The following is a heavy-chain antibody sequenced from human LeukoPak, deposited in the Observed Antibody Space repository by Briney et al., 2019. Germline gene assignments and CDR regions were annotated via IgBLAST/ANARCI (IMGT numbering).Heavy chain of an antibody. CDR1: GYTFTTYE. J-gene: IGHJ4*02. CDR2: MNPNSGNT. CDR3: ARGASRSFDY. Sequence: ASVKVPCKASGYTFTTYEIHWVRQASGQGLEWMGWMNPNSGNTGYAQKFQGRVTFTRDTSMTTAYMDLSSLRTGDTAMYYCARGASRSFDYWGQGSLVTVSS. V-gene: IGHV1-8*03.